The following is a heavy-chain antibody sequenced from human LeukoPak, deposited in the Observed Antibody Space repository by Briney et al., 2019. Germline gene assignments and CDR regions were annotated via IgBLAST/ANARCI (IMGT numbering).Heavy chain of an antibody. J-gene: IGHJ6*03. D-gene: IGHD3-10*01. CDR1: GFTFSSYA. V-gene: IGHV3-23*01. CDR2: ISGSGGST. CDR3: ARFGSFRDPYYYYMDV. Sequence: GGSLRLSCAASGFTFSSYAMSWVRQAPGKGLEWVSAISGSGGSTYYADSVKGRFTISRDNSKNTLYLQTNSLRAEDTAVYYCARFGSFRDPYYYYMDVWGKGTTVTVSS.